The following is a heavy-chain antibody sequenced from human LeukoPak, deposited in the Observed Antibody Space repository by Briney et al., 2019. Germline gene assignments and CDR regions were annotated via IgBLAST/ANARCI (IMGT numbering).Heavy chain of an antibody. CDR1: GFTFSSYW. V-gene: IGHV3-74*01. D-gene: IGHD6-19*01. J-gene: IGHJ4*02. CDR2: INSDGSST. CDR3: AGGWFALDY. Sequence: QPGGSLRLSCAASGFTFSSYWMHWLRQAPGKGVVWVSRINSDGSSTSYADSVKGRFTISRDNAKITLYLQMNSLRAEDTAVYYCAGGWFALDYWGQGTLVTVSS.